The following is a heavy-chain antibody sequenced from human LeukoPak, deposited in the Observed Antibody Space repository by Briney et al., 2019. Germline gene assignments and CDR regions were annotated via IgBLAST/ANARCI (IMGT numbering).Heavy chain of an antibody. Sequence: ASVKVSCKVSGYTLTELSMHWVRQAPGKGLEWMGGFDPEDGETIYAQKFQGRVTMTEDTSTDTAYMELSSLRSEDTAVYYCARGGQDHYSYSDIMDVWGQGTTVTVSS. D-gene: IGHD2-15*01. J-gene: IGHJ6*02. CDR3: ARGGQDHYSYSDIMDV. CDR1: GYTLTELS. V-gene: IGHV1-24*01. CDR2: FDPEDGET.